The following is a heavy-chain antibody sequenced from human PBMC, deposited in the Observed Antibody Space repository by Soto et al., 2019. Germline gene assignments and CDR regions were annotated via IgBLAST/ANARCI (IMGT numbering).Heavy chain of an antibody. J-gene: IGHJ5*02. CDR2: INPNNGAT. V-gene: IGHV1-2*02. CDR3: ASNDPGARFDP. CDR1: RYIFTAYF. D-gene: IGHD1-1*01. Sequence: QVQLVQSGAEVKKPGASVKVSCKAPRYIFTAYFMHWVRQAPGQGLVWMGWINPNNGATHYGLSFQGRVTMTRDTSISTASMELSSLRSDDTAVDYCASNDPGARFDPWGQGTLVIVSS.